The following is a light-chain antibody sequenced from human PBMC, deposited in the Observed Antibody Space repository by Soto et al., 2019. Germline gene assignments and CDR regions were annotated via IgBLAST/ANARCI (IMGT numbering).Light chain of an antibody. CDR1: QYVSSN. CDR2: GAS. V-gene: IGKV3-15*01. J-gene: IGKJ4*01. Sequence: EIVMTQSPATLSVSPGERVTFSCRASQYVSSNLAWYQHKPGHAPRLLISGASAGATGIPARFSGSGSGTEFTLTINSLQAEDFAIYYSQQYASWPVTFGGGNKVEI. CDR3: QQYASWPVT.